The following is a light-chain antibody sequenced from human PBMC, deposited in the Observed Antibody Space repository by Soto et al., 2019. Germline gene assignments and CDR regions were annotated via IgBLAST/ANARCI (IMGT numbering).Light chain of an antibody. V-gene: IGLV2-23*02. Sequence: SALNQPASVSGSPGQSITISCTGTSSDVGSYNLVSWYQQHPGKAPKLMIYEVSQRPSGLSYRFSGSKSGNTASLTISRLQAEDEADYYCCSYAGSSTPYVFGTGTKVTVL. CDR2: EVS. J-gene: IGLJ1*01. CDR3: CSYAGSSTPYV. CDR1: SSDVGSYNL.